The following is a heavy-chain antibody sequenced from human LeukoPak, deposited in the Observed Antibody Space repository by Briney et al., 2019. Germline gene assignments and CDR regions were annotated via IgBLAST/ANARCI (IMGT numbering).Heavy chain of an antibody. CDR1: GGTFRSGS. Sequence: ASVKVSCEASGGTFRSGSINWVRQAPGQGLEWMGRIVPMPDITTYSQTFQGRVTITADKSTSTAYMELSSLTSEDTAVYYCARACDLVTTWDYFDSWGPGSLVIVSS. CDR3: ARACDLVTTWDYFDS. CDR2: IVPMPDIT. D-gene: IGHD4-17*01. V-gene: IGHV1-69*02. J-gene: IGHJ4*02.